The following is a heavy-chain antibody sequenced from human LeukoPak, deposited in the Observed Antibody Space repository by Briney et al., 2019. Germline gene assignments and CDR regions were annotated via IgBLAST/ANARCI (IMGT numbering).Heavy chain of an antibody. J-gene: IGHJ6*02. Sequence: PSQTLSLTCTVSGGSISSGGYYWSWIRQPPGKGLEWIGYIYYSGSTNYNPSLKSRVTISVDTSKNQFSLKLSSVTAADTAVYYCARLSDSSSWYTFPPPNYYYYYGMDVWGQGTTVTVSS. CDR2: IYYSGST. CDR1: GGSISSGGYY. V-gene: IGHV4-61*08. CDR3: ARLSDSSSWYTFPPPNYYYYYGMDV. D-gene: IGHD6-13*01.